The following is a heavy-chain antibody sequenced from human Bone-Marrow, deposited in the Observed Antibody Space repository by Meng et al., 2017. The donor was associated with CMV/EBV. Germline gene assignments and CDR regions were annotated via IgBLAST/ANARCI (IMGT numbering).Heavy chain of an antibody. J-gene: IGHJ5*02. CDR3: ARKRLIAAAGTENWFAP. CDR1: GFTFSSYW. CDR2: IKQDGSEK. D-gene: IGHD6-13*01. Sequence: GESLKISCAASGFTFSSYWMSWVRQAPGKGLEWVANIKQDGSEKYYVDSVKGRFTISRDNAKNSLYLQMNSLRAEDTAVYYCARKRLIAAAGTENWFAPWGQGPLVPVYS. V-gene: IGHV3-7*01.